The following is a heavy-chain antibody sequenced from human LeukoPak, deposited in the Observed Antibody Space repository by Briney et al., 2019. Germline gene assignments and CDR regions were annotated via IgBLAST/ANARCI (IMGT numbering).Heavy chain of an antibody. CDR2: ISISSSYI. Sequence: GGSLRLSCAASGFTFSRYSMNWVRQAPGKGLEWVSSISISSSYIHYADSVKGRFTISRDNAKNSLYLQMNSLRAEDTAVYYCAELGITMIGGVWGKGTTVTISS. D-gene: IGHD3-10*02. J-gene: IGHJ6*04. V-gene: IGHV3-21*01. CDR3: AELGITMIGGV. CDR1: GFTFSRYS.